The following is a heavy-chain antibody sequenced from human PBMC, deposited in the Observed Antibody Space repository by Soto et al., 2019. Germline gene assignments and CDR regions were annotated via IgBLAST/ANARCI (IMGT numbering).Heavy chain of an antibody. Sequence: PXESLKISCRGCGYSFTSYWIGWVRQMPGKGLEWMGIIYPGDSNTRNSPSFQGQVTISADKTISTAYLQWSSQKASDTAMYYCARLKRSYDFWIGYYRGGEYDYFDYWGQGTLVTVSS. J-gene: IGHJ4*02. CDR2: IYPGDSNT. D-gene: IGHD3-3*01. CDR1: GYSFTSYW. V-gene: IGHV5-51*03. CDR3: ARLKRSYDFWIGYYRGGEYDYFDY.